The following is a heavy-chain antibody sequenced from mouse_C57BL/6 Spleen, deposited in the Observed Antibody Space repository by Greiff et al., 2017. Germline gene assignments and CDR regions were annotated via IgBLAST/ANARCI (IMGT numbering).Heavy chain of an antibody. CDR2: ISYAGSN. CDR3: ARVRDPYYAMDY. CDR1: GYSITSGYY. V-gene: IGHV3-6*01. Sequence: ESGPGLVKPSQSLSLTCSVTGYSITSGYYWNWIRQFPGNKLEWMGYISYAGSNNYNPSLKNRISITRDPSKNQFFLKLNSVTTEDTATYYCARVRDPYYAMDYWGQGTSVTVSS. J-gene: IGHJ4*01.